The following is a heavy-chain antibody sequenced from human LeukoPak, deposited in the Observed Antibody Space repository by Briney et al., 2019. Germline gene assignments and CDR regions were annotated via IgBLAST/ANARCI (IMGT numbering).Heavy chain of an antibody. CDR2: ISSSSTYI. D-gene: IGHD3-10*01. CDR1: GFTFSSYS. V-gene: IGHV3-21*01. J-gene: IGHJ6*03. CDR3: ASRSMVRGVIIEFPYYLDV. Sequence: GGSLRLSCAVSGFTFSSYSMIWVRQAPGKGLEWVSSISSSSTYIYYADSVKGRFTISRDNAKNSLSLLMNNLRPEDTAVYYCASRSMVRGVIIEFPYYLDVWGKGTTVIVSS.